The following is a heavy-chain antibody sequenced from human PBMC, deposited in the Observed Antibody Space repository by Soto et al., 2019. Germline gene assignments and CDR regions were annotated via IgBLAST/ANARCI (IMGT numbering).Heavy chain of an antibody. V-gene: IGHV4-59*01. CDR1: GGSISSYY. D-gene: IGHD4-17*01. J-gene: IGHJ5*02. CDR2: IYYSGST. CDR3: ARSLGGDYGIHWFDP. Sequence: PSETLSLTCTASGGSISSYYWSWIRQPPGKGLEWIGYIYYSGSTNYNPSLKSRVTISVDTSKNQFSLKLSSVTAADTAVYYCARSLGGDYGIHWFDPWGQGTLVTVSS.